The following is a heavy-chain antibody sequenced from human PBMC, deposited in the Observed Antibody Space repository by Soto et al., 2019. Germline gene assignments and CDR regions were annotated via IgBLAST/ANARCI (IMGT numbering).Heavy chain of an antibody. V-gene: IGHV4-31*03. J-gene: IGHJ6*02. CDR2: IYYSGST. CDR1: GGSISSGGYY. Sequence: QVQLQESGPGLVKPSQTLSLTCTVSGGSISSGGYYWSWIRQHPGKGLAWIGYIYYSGSTYYKPSLTSRVFIRLDTSKNGFFPKLTSVTGADTAVYFCARGGYYGSGIPPPPVYGMDVWGQGTTVTVSS. CDR3: ARGGYYGSGIPPPPVYGMDV. D-gene: IGHD3-10*01.